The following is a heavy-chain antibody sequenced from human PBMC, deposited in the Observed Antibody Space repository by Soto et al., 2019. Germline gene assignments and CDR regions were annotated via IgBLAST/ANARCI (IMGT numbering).Heavy chain of an antibody. D-gene: IGHD4-17*01. J-gene: IGHJ5*02. CDR1: GYTLNEVA. CDR3: TTYHGDYNFDH. Sequence: GASVKVSCKVSGYTLNEVAMHWVRQAPGKGLEWLGGFDPDEAETFYAQHFQGRVTMTEDTSTDTVYMELSSLRSEDTALYFCTTYHGDYNFDHWGQGTLVTVSS. CDR2: FDPDEAET. V-gene: IGHV1-24*01.